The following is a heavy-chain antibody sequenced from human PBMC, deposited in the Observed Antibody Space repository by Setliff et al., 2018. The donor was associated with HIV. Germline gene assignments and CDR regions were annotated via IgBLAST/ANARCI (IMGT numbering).Heavy chain of an antibody. CDR1: GYTFTSYP. J-gene: IGHJ4*01. D-gene: IGHD6-19*01. Sequence: ASVKVSCKASGYTFTSYPMRWVRQAPGQGLEWMGVINTSGGSAGYAEKFRGRVTMTRDTSTSTVYMDLRSLRSEDTAVYYCARNQGDSSGWYAGDYWGHGTLVTVSS. CDR3: ARNQGDSSGWYAGDY. V-gene: IGHV1-46*01. CDR2: INTSGGSA.